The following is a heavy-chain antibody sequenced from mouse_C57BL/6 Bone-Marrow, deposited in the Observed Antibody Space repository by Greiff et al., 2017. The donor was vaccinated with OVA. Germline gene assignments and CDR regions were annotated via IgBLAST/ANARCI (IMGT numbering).Heavy chain of an antibody. CDR3: ARGDSNSLFAY. CDR1: GFTFTDYY. Sequence: EVMLVESGGGLVQPGGSLSLSCAASGFTFTDYYMSWVRQPPGKALEWLGFIRNKANGYTTEYSASVKGRFTISRDNSQSILYLQMNALRAEDSATYYCARGDSNSLFAYWGQGTLVTVSA. V-gene: IGHV7-3*01. D-gene: IGHD2-5*01. CDR2: IRNKANGYTT. J-gene: IGHJ3*01.